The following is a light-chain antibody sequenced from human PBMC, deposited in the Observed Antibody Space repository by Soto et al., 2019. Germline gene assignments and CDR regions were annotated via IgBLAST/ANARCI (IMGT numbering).Light chain of an antibody. J-gene: IGLJ1*01. CDR2: DVS. Sequence: QSALTQPASVSGSPGQSITISCTGTSSDVGGYNYVSRYQQHPGKAPKLMIYDVSNRPSGVSNRFSGSKSGNTASLTIPGLQAEDEADYYCSSYTSSSLHVFGTGTKVTVL. CDR3: SSYTSSSLHV. CDR1: SSDVGGYNY. V-gene: IGLV2-14*03.